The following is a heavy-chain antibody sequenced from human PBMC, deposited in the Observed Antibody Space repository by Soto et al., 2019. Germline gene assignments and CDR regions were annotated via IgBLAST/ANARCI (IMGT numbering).Heavy chain of an antibody. J-gene: IGHJ6*02. V-gene: IGHV4-31*03. D-gene: IGHD2-21*02. CDR3: ARDMPAYCGGDCSGMDV. CDR2: IYYSGST. CDR1: GGSISSGGYY. Sequence: LSLTCTVSGGSISSGGYYWSWIRQHPGKGLEWIGYIYYSGSTYYNPSLKSRVTISVDTSKNQFSLKLSSVTAADTAVYYCARDMPAYCGGDCSGMDVWGQGTTVTVSS.